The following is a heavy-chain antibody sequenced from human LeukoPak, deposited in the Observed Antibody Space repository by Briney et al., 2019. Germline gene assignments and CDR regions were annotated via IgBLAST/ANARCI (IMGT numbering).Heavy chain of an antibody. CDR3: ARVTIFGVASLDY. Sequence: PGGSLRLSCAASGFTFNTYSIHWVRQAPGKGLEWVSSISSTSNYIYYADSVKGRFTISRDNAKNSLFLQMSSLRAEDTAVYYCARVTIFGVASLDYWGQGTLVTVSS. CDR2: ISSTSNYI. D-gene: IGHD3-3*01. CDR1: GFTFNTYS. V-gene: IGHV3-21*01. J-gene: IGHJ4*02.